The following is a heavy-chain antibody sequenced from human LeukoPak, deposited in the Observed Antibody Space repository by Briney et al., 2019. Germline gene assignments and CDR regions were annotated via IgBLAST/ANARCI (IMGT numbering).Heavy chain of an antibody. CDR2: INHSGST. CDR1: GGSFSGYY. Sequence: ETLSLTCAVYGGSFSGYYWSWIRQPPGKGLEWIGEINHSGSTNYNPSLKSRVTISVDTSKNQFSLKLSSVTAADTAVYYCARAPGYMKGLLSPYYVDVWGKGTTVTVSS. CDR3: ARAPGYMKGLLSPYYVDV. J-gene: IGHJ6*03. V-gene: IGHV4-34*01. D-gene: IGHD2-2*02.